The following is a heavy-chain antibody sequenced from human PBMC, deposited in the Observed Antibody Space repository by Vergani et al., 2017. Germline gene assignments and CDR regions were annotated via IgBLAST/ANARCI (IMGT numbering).Heavy chain of an antibody. V-gene: IGHV4-39*07. J-gene: IGHJ4*02. D-gene: IGHD3-22*01. CDR3: ARAAFYYDSSGYSSIGFDY. CDR2: IYYSGST. CDR1: GGSISSSSYY. Sequence: QLQLQESGPGLVKPSETLSLTCTVSGGSISSSSYYWGWIRQPPGKGLEWIGSIYYSGSTYYNPSLKSRVTISVATSKNQFSLKLSSVTAADTAVYYCARAAFYYDSSGYSSIGFDYWGQGTLVTVSS.